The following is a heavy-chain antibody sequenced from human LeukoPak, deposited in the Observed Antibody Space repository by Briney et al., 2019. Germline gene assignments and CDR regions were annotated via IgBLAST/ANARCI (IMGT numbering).Heavy chain of an antibody. Sequence: PSETLSLTCTVSSGSICSYNWSWLRQPPGKGLVGFRYIYYSGSINYNPQIKSRVAISVATSKNQFSLKLSSVTAADTAVYYCARRVDTAMEPYFFDYWGQGTLVTVSS. V-gene: IGHV4-59*08. D-gene: IGHD5-18*01. CDR3: ARRVDTAMEPYFFDY. J-gene: IGHJ4*02. CDR1: SGSICSYN. CDR2: IYYSGSI.